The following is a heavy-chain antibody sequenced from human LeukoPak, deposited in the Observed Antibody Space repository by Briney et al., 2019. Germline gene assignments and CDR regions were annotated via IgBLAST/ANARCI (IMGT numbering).Heavy chain of an antibody. J-gene: IGHJ4*02. Sequence: GGSLILSCAASGFTFSSYGMHWVRQAPGKGLEWVAVISYDGSNKYYADSVKGRFTISRDNSKNTLYLQMNSLRAEDTALYYCARDPALGDSSGYYSDWGQGTLVTVSS. D-gene: IGHD3-22*01. CDR1: GFTFSSYG. CDR2: ISYDGSNK. CDR3: ARDPALGDSSGYYSD. V-gene: IGHV3-30*03.